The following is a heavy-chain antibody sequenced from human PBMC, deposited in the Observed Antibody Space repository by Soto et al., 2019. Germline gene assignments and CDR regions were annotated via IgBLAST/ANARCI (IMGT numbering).Heavy chain of an antibody. CDR2: IYYSGST. Sequence: SEPLSLTCTVSGGSISSSGYYWGWLRQPPGKGLEWIASIYYSGSTYYNPSLKSRVTIAAHKSKNQISLKLSSANAADTAVYYCARHIYYYLTWGQGTLVTVSS. V-gene: IGHV4-39*01. CDR1: GGSISSSGYY. J-gene: IGHJ5*02. D-gene: IGHD3-10*01. CDR3: ARHIYYYLT.